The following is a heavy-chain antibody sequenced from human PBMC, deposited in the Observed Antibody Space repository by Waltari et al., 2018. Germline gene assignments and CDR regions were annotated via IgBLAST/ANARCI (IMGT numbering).Heavy chain of an antibody. Sequence: WIGEINHSGSTNYNPSLKSRVTISVDTSKNQFSLKLSSVTAADTAVYYCARAEWVRGVITRYYYYYGMDVWGQGTTVTVSS. CDR2: INHSGST. D-gene: IGHD3-10*01. J-gene: IGHJ6*02. V-gene: IGHV4-34*01. CDR3: ARAEWVRGVITRYYYYYGMDV.